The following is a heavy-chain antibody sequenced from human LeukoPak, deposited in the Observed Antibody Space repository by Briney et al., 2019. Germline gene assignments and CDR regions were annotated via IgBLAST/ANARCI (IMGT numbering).Heavy chain of an antibody. CDR1: GYTFTSYA. J-gene: IGHJ4*02. CDR3: ARSQTHYCSGGTCNEHPFDS. Sequence: ASVKVSCKASGYTFTSYAMHWVRQAPGQRLEWMGWIEAGNGNAKYSQEFQGRVTITTDTSASAAYMELSNLRSEDMAVYYCARSQTHYCSGGTCNEHPFDSWGQGTLVTVSS. CDR2: IEAGNGNA. D-gene: IGHD2-15*01. V-gene: IGHV1-3*03.